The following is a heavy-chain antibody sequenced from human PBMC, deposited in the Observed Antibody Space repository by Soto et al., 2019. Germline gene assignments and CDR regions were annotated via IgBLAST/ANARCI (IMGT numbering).Heavy chain of an antibody. CDR1: GFTFSSYA. Sequence: QVQLVESGGGVVQPGRSLRLSCAASGFTFSSYAMHWVRQAPGKGLEWVAVISYDGSNKYYADSVKGRFTISRDNSKNALYQQMNSLRAEDTAVYYCARDRSKVTDLDYWGQGTLVTVSS. D-gene: IGHD2-21*02. J-gene: IGHJ4*02. CDR3: ARDRSKVTDLDY. V-gene: IGHV3-30-3*01. CDR2: ISYDGSNK.